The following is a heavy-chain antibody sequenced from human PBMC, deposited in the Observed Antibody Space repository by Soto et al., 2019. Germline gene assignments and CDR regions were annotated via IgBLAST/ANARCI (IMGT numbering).Heavy chain of an antibody. CDR2: IYYSGST. J-gene: IGHJ4*02. D-gene: IGHD3-3*01. CDR3: ARLVDFWSGSPPKCYFDY. CDR1: GGSISSGGYY. V-gene: IGHV4-31*03. Sequence: KPSETLSLTCTVSGGSISSGGYYWSWIRQHPGKGLEWIGYIYYSGSTYYNPSLKSRVTISVDTSKNQFSLKLSSVTAADTAVYYCARLVDFWSGSPPKCYFDYWGQGTLVTVSS.